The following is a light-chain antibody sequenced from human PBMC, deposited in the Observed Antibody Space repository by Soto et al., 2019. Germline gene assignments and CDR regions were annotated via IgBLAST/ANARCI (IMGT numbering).Light chain of an antibody. CDR2: GAS. CDR1: QSVSSSY. Sequence: EIVLTQSPGTLSLSPGERATLSCRASQSVSSSYLAWYQQKPGQAPRPLIYGASSRAIGIPDRISGSGSGTDFTLTISRLEPVDFAVYYCQQYGSAPWTFCQGTRV. V-gene: IGKV3-20*01. J-gene: IGKJ1*01. CDR3: QQYGSAPWT.